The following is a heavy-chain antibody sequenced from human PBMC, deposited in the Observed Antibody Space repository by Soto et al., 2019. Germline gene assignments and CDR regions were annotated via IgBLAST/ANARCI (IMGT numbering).Heavy chain of an antibody. V-gene: IGHV3-23*01. Sequence: EVQLLESGGDLVQPGGSLRLSCAASGFTFSSFGMNWVRQAPGKWLEWVSGISATGGDTHYADSVKGRFILSRDNSKNMIFLQMNSLRAEDAAVYYCARRASSMDYGFLDYWGQGALVTVSS. CDR2: ISATGGDT. CDR1: GFTFSSFG. J-gene: IGHJ4*02. D-gene: IGHD3-16*01. CDR3: ARRASSMDYGFLDY.